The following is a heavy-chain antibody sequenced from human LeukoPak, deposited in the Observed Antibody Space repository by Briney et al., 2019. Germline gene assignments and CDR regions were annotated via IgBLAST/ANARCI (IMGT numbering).Heavy chain of an antibody. CDR3: ARGYYYDSSGYFFDY. D-gene: IGHD3-22*01. CDR1: GYSFTRYW. V-gene: IGHV5-51*01. Sequence: GESLKISCKGSGYSFTRYWIGWVRQMPGKGLEWMGIIYPGDSDTRYSPYFQGQVTISADKSISTAHLQWSSLKASDTAMYYCARGYYYDSSGYFFDYWGQGTLVTVSS. CDR2: IYPGDSDT. J-gene: IGHJ4*02.